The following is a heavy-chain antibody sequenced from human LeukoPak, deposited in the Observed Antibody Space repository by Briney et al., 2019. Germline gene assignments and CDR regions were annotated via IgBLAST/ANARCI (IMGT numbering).Heavy chain of an antibody. J-gene: IGHJ3*02. Sequence: GGCLRLSCAASGFTFSSYAMSWVRQAPGKGLEWVSAISGSGGSTYYADSVKGRFTISRDNSKNTLYLQMNSLRAEDTAVYYCAKDLAYCGGDCYPDAFDIWGQGTMVTVSS. D-gene: IGHD2-21*02. CDR3: AKDLAYCGGDCYPDAFDI. CDR1: GFTFSSYA. CDR2: ISGSGGST. V-gene: IGHV3-23*01.